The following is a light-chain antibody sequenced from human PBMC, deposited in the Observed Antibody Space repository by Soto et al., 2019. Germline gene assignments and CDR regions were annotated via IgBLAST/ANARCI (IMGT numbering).Light chain of an antibody. V-gene: IGLV2-14*01. Sequence: QSALAQPPSASGSPGQSVTITCTGTNSDVGTYNYVSWYQHHPGKAPKFLIYQVTNRPSGVSNRFSGSRSGNTASLTISGLQAEDEADYYCSSYTDSSNYVFGTGTKLTVL. J-gene: IGLJ1*01. CDR3: SSYTDSSNYV. CDR1: NSDVGTYNY. CDR2: QVT.